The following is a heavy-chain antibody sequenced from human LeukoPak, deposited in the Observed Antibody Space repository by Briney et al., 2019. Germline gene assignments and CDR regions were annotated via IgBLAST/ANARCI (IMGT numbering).Heavy chain of an antibody. CDR2: IYYSGST. CDR1: TFSSYW. D-gene: IGHD3-10*01. J-gene: IGHJ4*02. V-gene: IGHV4-39*07. CDR3: ARAYSMVRGVIIAPDY. Sequence: TFSSYWMSWVRQPPGKGLEWIVSIYYSGSTYNNPSLKSRVTISVDTSKNQFSLKLSSVTAADTAVYYCARAYSMVRGVIIAPDYWGQGTLVTVSS.